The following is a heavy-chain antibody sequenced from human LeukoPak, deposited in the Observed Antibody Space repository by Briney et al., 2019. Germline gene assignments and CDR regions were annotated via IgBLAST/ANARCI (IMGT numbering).Heavy chain of an antibody. D-gene: IGHD5-24*01. Sequence: ASVKVSCKASGYTFTSSYMHWVRQAPGQGLEWMGLINPSGGTTIYAQKFQGRVTMTRDTSTSTVYMELSSLRSEDTAVDYCARKREGQYEDAFDIWGQGTMVTVSS. CDR3: ARKREGQYEDAFDI. CDR2: INPSGGTT. V-gene: IGHV1-46*01. CDR1: GYTFTSSY. J-gene: IGHJ3*02.